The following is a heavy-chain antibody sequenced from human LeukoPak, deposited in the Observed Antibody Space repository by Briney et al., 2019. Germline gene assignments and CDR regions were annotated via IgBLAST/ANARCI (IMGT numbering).Heavy chain of an antibody. J-gene: IGHJ4*02. CDR2: ISSSSSYI. CDR3: ARVAVAGQYYFDY. D-gene: IGHD6-19*01. Sequence: PGGSLRLSCAASGFTFSSYAMSWVRQAPGKGLEWVSSISSSSSYIYYADSVKGRFTISRDNAKNSLYLQMNSLRAEDTAVYYCARVAVAGQYYFDYWGQGTLVTASS. V-gene: IGHV3-21*01. CDR1: GFTFSSYA.